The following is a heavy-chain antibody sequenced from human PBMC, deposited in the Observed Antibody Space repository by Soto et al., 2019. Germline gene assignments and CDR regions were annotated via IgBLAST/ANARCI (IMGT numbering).Heavy chain of an antibody. V-gene: IGHV4-59*01. CDR2: IYYTGNT. J-gene: IGHJ3*02. Sequence: PSETLSLTCTVSGGSISTYYWTWIRQPPGKGLEWIGYIYYTGNTYYNPSLKSRVTISVDTSKNQFSLKLSSVTAADTAVCYCARKPMDTHAFDIWGQGTMVTVSS. D-gene: IGHD2-8*01. CDR1: GGSISTYY. CDR3: ARKPMDTHAFDI.